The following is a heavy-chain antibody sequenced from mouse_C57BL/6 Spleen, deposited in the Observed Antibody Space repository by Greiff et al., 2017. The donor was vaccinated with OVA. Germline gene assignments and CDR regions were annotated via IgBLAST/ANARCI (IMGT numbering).Heavy chain of an antibody. CDR3: VRDSGYYWYFDV. Sequence: EVQVVESGGGLVQPKGSLKLSCAASGFTFNTYAMHWVRQAPGKGLEWVARLRSKSSNYATYYADSVKDRFTISRDDSQSMLYLQMNNLKTEDTAMYYCVRDSGYYWYFDVWGTGTTVTVSS. D-gene: IGHD2-2*01. J-gene: IGHJ1*03. V-gene: IGHV10-3*01. CDR2: LRSKSSNYAT. CDR1: GFTFNTYA.